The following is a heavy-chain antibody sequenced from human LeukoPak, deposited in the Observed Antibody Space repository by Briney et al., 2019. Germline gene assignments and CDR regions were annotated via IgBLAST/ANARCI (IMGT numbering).Heavy chain of an antibody. CDR2: INWNGGST. CDR3: AREDWVPDCSGGSCYYMDV. Sequence: PGGSLRLSCAASGFTFDDYGMSWVRQAPGKGLEWASGINWNGGSTGYADSVKGRFTISRDNAKNSLYLQMNSLRAEDTALYYCAREDWVPDCSGGSCYYMDVWGKGTTVTVSS. D-gene: IGHD2-15*01. V-gene: IGHV3-20*04. J-gene: IGHJ6*03. CDR1: GFTFDDYG.